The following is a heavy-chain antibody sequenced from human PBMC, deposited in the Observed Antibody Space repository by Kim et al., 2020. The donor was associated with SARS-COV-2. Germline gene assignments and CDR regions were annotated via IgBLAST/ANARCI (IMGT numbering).Heavy chain of an antibody. D-gene: IGHD3-16*01. CDR2: IKSKTDGGTT. J-gene: IGHJ6*02. CDR1: GFTFSNAW. CDR3: TTDFFKGFWGYPFYYYGMDV. V-gene: IGHV3-15*01. Sequence: GGSLRLSCAASGFTFSNAWMSWVRQAPGKGLEWVGRIKSKTDGGTTDYAAPVKGRFTISRDDSKNTLYLQMNSLKTEDTAVYYCTTDFFKGFWGYPFYYYGMDVWGQGTTVTVSS.